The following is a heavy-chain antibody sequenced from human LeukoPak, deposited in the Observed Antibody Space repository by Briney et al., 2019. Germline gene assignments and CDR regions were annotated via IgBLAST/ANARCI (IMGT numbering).Heavy chain of an antibody. Sequence: PSETLPLTCTVSGGSVSSGSYYWSWIRQPPGKGLEWIGYIYYSGSTNYNPSLKSRVTISVDTSKNQFSLKLSSVTAADTAVYYCARVPYYYDSSGYAFDIWGQGTMVTVSS. CDR2: IYYSGST. CDR3: ARVPYYYDSSGYAFDI. CDR1: GGSVSSGSYY. D-gene: IGHD3-22*01. J-gene: IGHJ3*02. V-gene: IGHV4-61*01.